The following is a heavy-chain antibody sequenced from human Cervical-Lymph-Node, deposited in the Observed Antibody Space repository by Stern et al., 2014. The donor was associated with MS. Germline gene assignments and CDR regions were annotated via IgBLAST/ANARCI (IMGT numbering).Heavy chain of an antibody. CDR1: GGTFTSSA. J-gene: IGHJ2*01. D-gene: IGHD4-23*01. Sequence: VQLVESGAELKTPGSSVRISCKASGGTFTSSAINWVRQAPGQGPEWMGGIIPMFGTINYAQNFQGRVTISADESTGTAYMELTGLTSEDTAVFYCARDGRGNFFYFDLWGRGTLVTVSS. CDR3: ARDGRGNFFYFDL. V-gene: IGHV1-69*01. CDR2: IIPMFGTI.